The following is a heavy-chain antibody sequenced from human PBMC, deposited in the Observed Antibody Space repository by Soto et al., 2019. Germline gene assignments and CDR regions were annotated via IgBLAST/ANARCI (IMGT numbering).Heavy chain of an antibody. CDR1: GLTFSSYA. Sequence: GGRLGRSYAASGLTFSSYARSWVSQATGEGLEWVSAISGSGGSTYYADSVKGRFTISRDNSKNTLYLQMNSLRAEDTAVYYCAKDDPVYDRGPFDISGQGTMVTV. CDR2: ISGSGGST. J-gene: IGHJ3*02. V-gene: IGHV3-23*01. D-gene: IGHD3-22*01. CDR3: AKDDPVYDRGPFDI.